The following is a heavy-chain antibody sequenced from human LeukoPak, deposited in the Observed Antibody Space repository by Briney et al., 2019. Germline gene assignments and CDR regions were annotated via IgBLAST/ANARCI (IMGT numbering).Heavy chain of an antibody. D-gene: IGHD3-10*01. Sequence: SVKVSCKASGGTFSSYAISWVRQAPGQGLEWMGGIIPIFGTANYAQKFQGRVTITADESTSTACMELSSLRSEDTAVYYCARTILWIGEHNWFDPWGQGTLVTVSS. CDR2: IIPIFGTA. J-gene: IGHJ5*02. CDR3: ARTILWIGEHNWFDP. CDR1: GGTFSSYA. V-gene: IGHV1-69*13.